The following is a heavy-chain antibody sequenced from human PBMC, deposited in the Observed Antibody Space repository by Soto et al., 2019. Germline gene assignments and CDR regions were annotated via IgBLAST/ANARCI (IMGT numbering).Heavy chain of an antibody. V-gene: IGHV3-23*01. CDR2: INKDGGRT. D-gene: IGHD1-1*01. J-gene: IGHJ6*02. CDR3: AKDLHWYGMDV. Sequence: EVQLLESGGGLVQPGESMRLSCAASGFTFGSYFMNWVRQAPGKGPEWVSDINKDGGRTHYADSVRGRFTISRDNSRNTLYLQMNRQRADDTALYYCAKDLHWYGMDVWGQGTTVTVSS. CDR1: GFTFGSYF.